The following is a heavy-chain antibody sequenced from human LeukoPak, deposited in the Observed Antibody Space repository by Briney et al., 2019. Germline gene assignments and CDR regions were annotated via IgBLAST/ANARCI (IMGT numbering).Heavy chain of an antibody. V-gene: IGHV3-74*01. D-gene: IGHD3-10*01. CDR2: IKNAGIDT. CDR1: GFMFSNYY. CDR3: ERGGYGHNMDV. J-gene: IGHJ6*03. Sequence: GGSLRLSCVGSGFMFSNYYMYWVRQAPGKGLVWVSRIKNAGIDTIYADSVKGRFTVSRDNAKNTVYLQMSSLRAEDTAVYYCERGGYGHNMDVWGEGTTVTVSS.